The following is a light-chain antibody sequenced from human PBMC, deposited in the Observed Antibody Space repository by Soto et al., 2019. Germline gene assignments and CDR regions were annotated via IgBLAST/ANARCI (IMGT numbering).Light chain of an antibody. CDR2: STN. CDR3: MLSIGGSLMV. CDR1: SGSVSTTYY. J-gene: IGLJ3*02. Sequence: QTVVTQEPSFSVSPGGTVTLTCGLTSGSVSTTYYPSWYQQTPGQAPRTLIYSTNIRSSGVPDRFPGSILGNKAALTIAGAQADDESDGPCMLSIGGSLMVFGGGTKLTV. V-gene: IGLV8-61*01.